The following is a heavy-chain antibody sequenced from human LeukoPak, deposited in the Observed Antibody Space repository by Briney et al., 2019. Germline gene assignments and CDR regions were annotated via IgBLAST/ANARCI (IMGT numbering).Heavy chain of an antibody. Sequence: PGGSLRLSCAASGFTFSSYGIHWVRQAPGKGLEWVAVVWYEGSDKYYADSVRGRFFISRDNSKNRVYLQMNGLRAEDTAVYYCAKDLTSYDSSGFFDNWGQGTLVTVSS. CDR1: GFTFSSYG. J-gene: IGHJ4*02. D-gene: IGHD3-22*01. CDR2: VWYEGSDK. CDR3: AKDLTSYDSSGFFDN. V-gene: IGHV3-33*06.